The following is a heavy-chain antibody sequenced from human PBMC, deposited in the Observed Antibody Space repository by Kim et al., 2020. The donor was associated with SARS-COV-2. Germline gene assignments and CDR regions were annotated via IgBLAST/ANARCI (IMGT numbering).Heavy chain of an antibody. J-gene: IGHJ6*02. V-gene: IGHV1-2*02. CDR1: GYTFTGYY. Sequence: ASVKVSCKASGYTFTGYYMHWVRQAPGQGLEWMGWINPNSGGTNYAQKFQGRVTMTRDTSISTAYMELSRLRSDDTAVYYCARGFGESLFGLYYYYYGMDVWGQGTTVTVSS. D-gene: IGHD3-10*01. CDR3: ARGFGESLFGLYYYYYGMDV. CDR2: INPNSGGT.